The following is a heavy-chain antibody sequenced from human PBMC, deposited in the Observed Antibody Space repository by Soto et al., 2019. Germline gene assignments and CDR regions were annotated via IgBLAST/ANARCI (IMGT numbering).Heavy chain of an antibody. CDR3: ARHGGGNYHPLHDAFDI. CDR1: GYSFTTYW. V-gene: IGHV5-51*01. J-gene: IGHJ3*02. D-gene: IGHD4-4*01. Sequence: PGESLKISCKGSGYSFTTYWIGWARQMPGKGLEWMGIIYPGDSDTRYSPSFQGQVTISADKSISTAYLQWSGLKASDTAMYYCARHGGGNYHPLHDAFDIWGQGTMVTVSS. CDR2: IYPGDSDT.